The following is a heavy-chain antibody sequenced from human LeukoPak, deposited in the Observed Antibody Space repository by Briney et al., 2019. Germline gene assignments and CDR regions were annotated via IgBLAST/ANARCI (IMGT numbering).Heavy chain of an antibody. D-gene: IGHD3-22*01. CDR2: INPNSGGT. J-gene: IGHJ3*02. V-gene: IGHV1-2*06. Sequence: VSVRVSCKASGYIFTGYYMHWVRQAPGQGLEWMGRINPNSGGTNCAQTFQGRVTMTRDTSISTAYMELSRLRSDDTAVYYCARGDSSGYSDAFDIWGQGTMVTVSS. CDR1: GYIFTGYY. CDR3: ARGDSSGYSDAFDI.